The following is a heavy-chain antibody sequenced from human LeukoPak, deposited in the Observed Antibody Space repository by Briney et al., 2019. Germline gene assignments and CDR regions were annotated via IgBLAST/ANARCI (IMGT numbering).Heavy chain of an antibody. CDR2: ISGSGGST. D-gene: IGHD3-22*01. CDR3: AKDPGLYDSSGYYYDDAFDI. J-gene: IGHJ3*02. CDR1: GFTFSSYA. V-gene: IGHV3-23*01. Sequence: GGSLRLSCAASGFTFSSYAMSWVRQAPGRGLEWVSAISGSGGSTYYADSVKGRFTISRDNSKNTLYLQMNSLRAEDTAVYYCAKDPGLYDSSGYYYDDAFDIWGQGTMVTVSS.